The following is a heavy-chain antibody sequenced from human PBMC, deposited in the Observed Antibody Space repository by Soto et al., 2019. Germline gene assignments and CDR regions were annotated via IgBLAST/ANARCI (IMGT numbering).Heavy chain of an antibody. Sequence: ASVQVSGKASGYSFTTFDINWERQAPGNGLDWVGWMNPNSGYTGYAQKFQGRVTMTRNTSISTAYMELSSLRSEDTAVYYCARDHCTTTNCYTSIYYYGMDVWGQGTTVTVSS. V-gene: IGHV1-8*02. J-gene: IGHJ6*02. CDR3: ARDHCTTTNCYTSIYYYGMDV. D-gene: IGHD2-2*02. CDR1: GYSFTTFD. CDR2: MNPNSGYT.